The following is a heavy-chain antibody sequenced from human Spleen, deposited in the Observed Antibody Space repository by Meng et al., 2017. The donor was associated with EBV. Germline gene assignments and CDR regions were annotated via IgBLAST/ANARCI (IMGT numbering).Heavy chain of an antibody. J-gene: IGHJ4*02. V-gene: IGHV4-4*02. CDR1: GDSISSRNW. CDR3: ATYRGHYYFDF. Sequence: VQMQESSPGVLRPSGTRPLTCAVSGDSISSRNWWIWVRQPPGKGLEWIGEVYHAGNINYNPSLESRVTISIDKSKNQFSLNLTSVTAADTAVYYCATYRGHYYFDFWGQGTLVTVSS. D-gene: IGHD3-16*02. CDR2: VYHAGNI.